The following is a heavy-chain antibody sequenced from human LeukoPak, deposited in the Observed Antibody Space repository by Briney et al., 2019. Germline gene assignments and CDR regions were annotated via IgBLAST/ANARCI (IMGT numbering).Heavy chain of an antibody. CDR2: INHSGST. D-gene: IGHD6-13*01. J-gene: IGHJ4*02. Sequence: SETLSLTCAVYGGSFSGYYWSWIRQPPGKGLEWIGEINHSGSTNYNPSLKRRVTISVDTSKNQFSLKLSSVTAADTAVYYCARTRIAAARNYFDYWGQGTLVTVSS. CDR3: ARTRIAAARNYFDY. V-gene: IGHV4-34*01. CDR1: GGSFSGYY.